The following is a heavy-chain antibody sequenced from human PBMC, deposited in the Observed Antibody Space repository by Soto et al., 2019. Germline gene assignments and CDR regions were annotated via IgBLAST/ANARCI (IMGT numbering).Heavy chain of an antibody. CDR3: ARGYDSSGNWFDP. CDR1: GGSFSGYY. CDR2: INHSGST. D-gene: IGHD3-22*01. Sequence: SETLSLTCAVYGGSFSGYYWSWIRQPPGKGLEWIGEINHSGSTNYNPSLKSRVTISVDTSKNQFSLKLSSVTAADTAVYYCARGYDSSGNWFDPWGQGTLVTVSS. V-gene: IGHV4-34*01. J-gene: IGHJ5*02.